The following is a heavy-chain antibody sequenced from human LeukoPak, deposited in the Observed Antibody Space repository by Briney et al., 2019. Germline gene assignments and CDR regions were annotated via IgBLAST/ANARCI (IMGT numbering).Heavy chain of an antibody. CDR1: GFTFSSYA. CDR3: ARDRRRITIFGVVMAY. Sequence: GGSLRLSCAASGFTFSSYAMHWVRQAPGKGLEWVAVISYDGTNRYYADSVRGRFTISRDNSKNMLYLQMNSLRAEDTAVYYCARDRRRITIFGVVMAYWGQGTLVTVSS. D-gene: IGHD3-3*01. V-gene: IGHV3-30*04. CDR2: ISYDGTNR. J-gene: IGHJ4*02.